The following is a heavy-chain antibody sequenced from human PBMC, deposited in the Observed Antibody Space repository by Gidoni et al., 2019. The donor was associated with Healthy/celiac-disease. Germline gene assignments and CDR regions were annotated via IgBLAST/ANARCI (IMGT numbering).Heavy chain of an antibody. CDR1: GGTFSSYA. Sequence: QVQLVQSGAEVKKPGSSVKVSCKASGGTFSSYAISWVRQAPGQGLEWMGRIIPILGIANYAQKFQGRVTITADKSTSTAYMELSSLRSEDTAVYYCARDESLGGATPRFDYWGQGTLVTVSS. J-gene: IGHJ4*02. CDR2: IIPILGIA. D-gene: IGHD1-26*01. CDR3: ARDESLGGATPRFDY. V-gene: IGHV1-69*09.